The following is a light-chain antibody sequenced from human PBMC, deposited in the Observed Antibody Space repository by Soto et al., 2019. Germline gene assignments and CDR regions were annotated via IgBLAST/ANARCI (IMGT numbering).Light chain of an antibody. CDR2: EVS. CDR1: SSDVGGYNY. J-gene: IGLJ2*01. Sequence: QSALTQPASVSGSPGQSITISCTGTSSDVGGYNYVSWYQHHPGKAPKLMIYEVSNRPSGISNRFSGSKSGNTASLTISGLQAEDEADYSCSSYTSSNTVVFGGGTKLTV. V-gene: IGLV2-14*01. CDR3: SSYTSSNTVV.